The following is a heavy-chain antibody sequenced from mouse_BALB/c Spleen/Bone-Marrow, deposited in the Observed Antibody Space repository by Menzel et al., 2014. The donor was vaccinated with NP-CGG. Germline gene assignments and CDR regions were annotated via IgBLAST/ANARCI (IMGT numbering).Heavy chain of an antibody. J-gene: IGHJ3*01. V-gene: IGHV7-1*02. CDR1: GFTFSDFY. Sequence: EVMLVESRGGLVQPGDSLRLSCATSGFTFSDFYMEWVRQPPGKRLERIAASRNKAKYYTTEYSASVKGRFIVSRDTSQSVLYLQMNALRAEDTAIYYCARDVGYGNYFVYWGQGTLVTVSA. D-gene: IGHD2-10*02. CDR2: SRNKAKYYTT. CDR3: ARDVGYGNYFVY.